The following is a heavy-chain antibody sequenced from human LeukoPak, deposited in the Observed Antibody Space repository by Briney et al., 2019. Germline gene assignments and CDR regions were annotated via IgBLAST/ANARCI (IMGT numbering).Heavy chain of an antibody. V-gene: IGHV4-59*01. CDR3: ASGYSSSWYYLAYYYYGMDV. CDR1: GVSISSYY. D-gene: IGHD6-13*01. J-gene: IGHJ6*02. Sequence: PSETLSLTCTVSGVSISSYYWSWIRQPPGKGLEWIGYIYYSGSTNYNPSLKSRVTISVDTSKNQFSLKLSSVTAADTAVYYCASGYSSSWYYLAYYYYGMDVWGQGTTVTVSS. CDR2: IYYSGST.